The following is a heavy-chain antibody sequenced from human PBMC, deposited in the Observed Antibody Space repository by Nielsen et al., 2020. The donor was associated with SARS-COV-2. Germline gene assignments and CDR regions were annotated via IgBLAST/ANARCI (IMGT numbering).Heavy chain of an antibody. Sequence: GESLKISCAASGFILSSYWMHWVRQAPGKGLVWVSRINSDGSSTTYADSVKGRFTISRDNAKNTLYLQMNSLRAEDTAVYYCARPWYGDYFDYWGQGTLVTVSS. J-gene: IGHJ4*02. CDR1: GFILSSYW. CDR2: INSDGSST. D-gene: IGHD4-17*01. CDR3: ARPWYGDYFDY. V-gene: IGHV3-74*01.